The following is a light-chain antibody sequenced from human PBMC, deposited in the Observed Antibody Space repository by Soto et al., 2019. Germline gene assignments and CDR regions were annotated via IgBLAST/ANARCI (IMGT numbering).Light chain of an antibody. CDR2: HVA. V-gene: IGLV2-11*01. CDR1: SSDVGGYEY. CDR3: CSYAAGQTLV. Sequence: QSVLTQPRSVSGSPGQSVTISCSGTSSDVGGYEYVSWYKQHPGKAPTLIIYHVAQRPSGVPDRFSASKSGTTASLTISGLQAEDEAEYFCCSYAAGQTLVFGGGTKVTVL. J-gene: IGLJ2*01.